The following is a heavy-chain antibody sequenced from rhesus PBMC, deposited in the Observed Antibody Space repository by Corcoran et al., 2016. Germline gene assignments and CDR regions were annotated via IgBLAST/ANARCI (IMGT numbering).Heavy chain of an antibody. CDR2: NNTGGGST. J-gene: IGHJ4*01. Sequence: EVQLVESGGGLVQPGGSLRLSCTGSGFTFGSYYMYWVRQASGKGLEWVSANNTGGGSTWYTNSMKGRFTISKENAKNTLYLQMDSLRAEDTAVYYCARDLGYWGQGVLVTVSS. CDR1: GFTFGSYY. CDR3: ARDLGY. V-gene: IGHV3-8*01.